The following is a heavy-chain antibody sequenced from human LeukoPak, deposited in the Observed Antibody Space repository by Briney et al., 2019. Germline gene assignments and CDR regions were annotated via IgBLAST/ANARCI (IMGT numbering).Heavy chain of an antibody. CDR3: ARDFYGSRPGAFDY. D-gene: IGHD3-10*01. V-gene: IGHV1-2*06. Sequence: WASVKVSCKASGYSFSGHYIHWVRQAPGHGLEWMGQINPNSAASHYAQKFQDRVTMTSDTSINMAYMELRSLRSDDTAVYYCARDFYGSRPGAFDYWGQGTLITVSS. CDR2: INPNSAAS. CDR1: GYSFSGHY. J-gene: IGHJ4*02.